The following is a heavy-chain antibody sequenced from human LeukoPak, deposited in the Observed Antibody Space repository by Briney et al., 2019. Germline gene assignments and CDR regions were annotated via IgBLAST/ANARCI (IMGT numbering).Heavy chain of an antibody. CDR3: ARNAHMDAFDI. Sequence: SETLSLTCTVSGGSISSYYWSWLRQPPGKGLEWIGYIYYSGSTYYNPSLKSRVTISVDTSKNQFSLKLSSVTAADTAVYYCARNAHMDAFDIWGQGTMVTVSS. V-gene: IGHV4-59*06. CDR1: GGSISSYY. J-gene: IGHJ3*02. CDR2: IYYSGST. D-gene: IGHD1-1*01.